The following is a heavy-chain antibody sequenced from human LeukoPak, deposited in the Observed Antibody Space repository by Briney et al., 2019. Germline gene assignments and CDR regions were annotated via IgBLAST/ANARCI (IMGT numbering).Heavy chain of an antibody. V-gene: IGHV4-61*01. Sequence: PSETLSLTCTVSAGSVSNGNYYWSWLRQPPGKALEWIGYIYYTGTTYYIPSLEGRVTISVDTSKNQFSVKLNSVTAADTAVYYCARKTTVVTPNWFDPWGQGTLVTVSS. D-gene: IGHD4-23*01. CDR3: ARKTTVVTPNWFDP. CDR2: IYYTGTT. J-gene: IGHJ5*02. CDR1: AGSVSNGNYY.